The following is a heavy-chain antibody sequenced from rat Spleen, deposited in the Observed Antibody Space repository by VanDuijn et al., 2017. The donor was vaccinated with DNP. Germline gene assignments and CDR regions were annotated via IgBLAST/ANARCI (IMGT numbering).Heavy chain of an antibody. V-gene: IGHV5-27*01. J-gene: IGHJ2*01. D-gene: IGHD5-1*01. CDR2: IGSPAYAP. CDR1: GFTFSAYY. Sequence: EVQLVESGGGLVQPGRSLKLSCAASGFTFSAYYMAWVRQAPATGLEWVAYIGSPAYAPYYADSVKGRFTISRENAKSTLYVQMDSLRSEDTATYYCTAELGGYWGQGVMVTVSS. CDR3: TAELGGY.